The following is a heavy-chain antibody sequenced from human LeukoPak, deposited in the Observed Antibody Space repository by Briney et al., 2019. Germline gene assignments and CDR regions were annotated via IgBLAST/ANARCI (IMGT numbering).Heavy chain of an antibody. CDR2: IYHSGST. D-gene: IGHD3-22*01. Sequence: SETLSLTCAVSGYSISSGYYWAWIWPPPGKGLEWIGSIYHSGSTYYNPSLKSRVTISVDTSKNQFSLKLSSVTAADTAVYYCASPLYYYDSSGYFPHDAFDIWGQGTMVTVSS. V-gene: IGHV4-38-2*01. J-gene: IGHJ3*02. CDR1: GYSISSGYY. CDR3: ASPLYYYDSSGYFPHDAFDI.